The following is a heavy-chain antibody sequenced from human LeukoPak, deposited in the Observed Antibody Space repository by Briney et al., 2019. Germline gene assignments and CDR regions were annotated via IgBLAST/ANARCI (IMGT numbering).Heavy chain of an antibody. CDR2: ISAYNGNT. J-gene: IGHJ6*03. Sequence: ASVKVSCTASGYTFTSYGISWVRQAPGQGLEWMGWISAYNGNTNYAQKLQGRVTMTTDTSTSTAYMELRSLRSDDTAVYYCARDYAWSVVRATVTMDYYYMDVWGKGTTVTISS. CDR3: ARDYAWSVVRATVTMDYYYMDV. D-gene: IGHD4-17*01. V-gene: IGHV1-18*01. CDR1: GYTFTSYG.